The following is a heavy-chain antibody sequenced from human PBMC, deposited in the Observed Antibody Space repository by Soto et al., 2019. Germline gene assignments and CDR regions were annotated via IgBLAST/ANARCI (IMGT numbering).Heavy chain of an antibody. CDR2: IIPIFGTA. CDR1: GGTFSSYA. D-gene: IGHD3-3*01. Sequence: QVQLVQSGAEVKKPGSSVKVSCKASGGTFSSYAISWVRQAPGQGLEWMGGIIPIFGTANYAQKFQGRVTITADKSTSTAYMELSSLRSGDTAVYYCARASDYDFWSGLPADLYYYYYYGMDVWGQGTTVTVSS. CDR3: ARASDYDFWSGLPADLYYYYYYGMDV. V-gene: IGHV1-69*06. J-gene: IGHJ6*02.